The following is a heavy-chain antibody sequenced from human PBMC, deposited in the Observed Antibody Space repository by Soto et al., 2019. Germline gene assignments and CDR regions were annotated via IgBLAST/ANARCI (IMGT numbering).Heavy chain of an antibody. Sequence: QVQLVESGGGEVQPGRSLTISCAASGFTFSTYGMHWVRQTPGKGLEWVAVLSYDGTNKFYSDSVKGRFTIFRDNFKNTLTLQMNSLRADDTAVYSCAKDLQSYGDYDYYCYGMDVWGLGTRVTVSS. V-gene: IGHV3-30*18. D-gene: IGHD4-17*01. J-gene: IGHJ6*02. CDR2: LSYDGTNK. CDR1: GFTFSTYG. CDR3: AKDLQSYGDYDYYCYGMDV.